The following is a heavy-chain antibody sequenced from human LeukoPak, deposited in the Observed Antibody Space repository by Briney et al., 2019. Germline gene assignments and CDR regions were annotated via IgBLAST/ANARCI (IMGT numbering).Heavy chain of an antibody. CDR1: GYTFSNYN. J-gene: IGHJ4*02. V-gene: IGHV1-46*01. CDR2: VNPSGDST. CDR3: ARARRGSLYYFDY. Sequence: ASVKVSCKASGYTFSNYNIHWVRQAPGQGLEWMGIVNPSGDSTNYAQNFQGRVTITRNTSISTAYMELSSLRSEDTAVYYCARARRGSLYYFDYWGQGTLVTVSS. D-gene: IGHD1-26*01.